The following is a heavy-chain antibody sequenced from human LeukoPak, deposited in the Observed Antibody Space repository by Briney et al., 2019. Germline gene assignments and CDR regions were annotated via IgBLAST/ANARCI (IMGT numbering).Heavy chain of an antibody. Sequence: GGSLRLSCAASGFTFSNYAMSWVRQAPGKGLEWVSAISGSGGSTYYADSVKGRFTISRDNSKNTLYLQMNSLRAEDTAVYYCAKRLLGVVTATLDYWGQGTLVTVSS. D-gene: IGHD2-21*02. CDR2: ISGSGGST. CDR3: AKRLLGVVTATLDY. J-gene: IGHJ4*02. CDR1: GFTFSNYA. V-gene: IGHV3-23*01.